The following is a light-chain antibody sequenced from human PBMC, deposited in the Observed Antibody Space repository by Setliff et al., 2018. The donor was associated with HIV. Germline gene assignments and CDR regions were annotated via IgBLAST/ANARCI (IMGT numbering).Light chain of an antibody. CDR2: DVS. J-gene: IGLJ2*01. CDR3: SPYTTANTLV. Sequence: QSALAQPASVSGSPGQSITISCTTTSSDFGDYSYVSWYQHRPGKAPKLLIYDVSDRPAGLSNRFSGSKSGNTASLTISGLQSEDEGDYYCSPYTTANTLVFGGGTKGTVL. V-gene: IGLV2-14*01. CDR1: SSDFGDYSY.